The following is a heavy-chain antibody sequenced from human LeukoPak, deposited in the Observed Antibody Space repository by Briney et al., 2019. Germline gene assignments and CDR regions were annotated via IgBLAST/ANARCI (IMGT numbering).Heavy chain of an antibody. CDR3: ARDETTVVTRLSDY. D-gene: IGHD4-23*01. CDR1: EFSVGSNY. Sequence: GGSLRLSCAASEFSVGSNYMTWVRQAPGKGLEWVSLIYSGGSTYYADSVKGRFTISRDNSKNTLYLQMNSLRAEDTAVYYCARDETTVVTRLSDYWGQGTLATVSS. J-gene: IGHJ4*02. CDR2: IYSGGST. V-gene: IGHV3-66*01.